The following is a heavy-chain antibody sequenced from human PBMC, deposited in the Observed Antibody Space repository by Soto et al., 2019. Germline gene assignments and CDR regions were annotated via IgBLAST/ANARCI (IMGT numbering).Heavy chain of an antibody. D-gene: IGHD2-2*01. CDR2: ISYDGSDE. CDR1: GFTFSSFG. CDR3: AKDTSPGVSASSSDY. V-gene: IGHV3-30*18. Sequence: QVQLVESGGGVVQPGRSLRLSCAASGFTFSSFGMHWVRQAPGKGLEWVALISYDGSDEYYRDSVKGRFTISRDNSKNTLFLQVNSLRPEDTAVYYCAKDTSPGVSASSSDYWGRGALVTVSS. J-gene: IGHJ4*02.